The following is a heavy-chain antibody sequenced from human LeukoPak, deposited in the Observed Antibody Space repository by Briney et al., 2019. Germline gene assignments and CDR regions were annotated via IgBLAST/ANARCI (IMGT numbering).Heavy chain of an antibody. J-gene: IGHJ5*02. CDR3: ARDLGQYYDTSDNWFDP. Sequence: GGSLRLSCAASGFTFSNYEMNWVRQAPGKGLEWVSFISFSGNTRHYADSVKGRFTISRDNAKNSLYLQVSSLRAEDTAVYYCARDLGQYYDTSDNWFDPWGQGTLVTVSS. D-gene: IGHD3-22*01. CDR1: GFTFSNYE. V-gene: IGHV3-48*01. CDR2: ISFSGNTR.